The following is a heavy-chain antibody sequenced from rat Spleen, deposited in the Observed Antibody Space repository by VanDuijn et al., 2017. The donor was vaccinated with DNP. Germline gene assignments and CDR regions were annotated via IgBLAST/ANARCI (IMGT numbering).Heavy chain of an antibody. CDR2: ISYNGGTP. Sequence: EVLLVESDGGLVQPGRSLKLSCAVSGFTFSDYYMAWVRQAPAKGLEWVATISYNGGTPYYRDSVKGRFTISRDNAQSTLYLQMDSLRSEDTATYYCARSGAYYGYREGYVMDAWGQGASVTVSS. J-gene: IGHJ4*01. CDR1: GFTFSDYY. D-gene: IGHD1-7*01. V-gene: IGHV5-7*01. CDR3: ARSGAYYGYREGYVMDA.